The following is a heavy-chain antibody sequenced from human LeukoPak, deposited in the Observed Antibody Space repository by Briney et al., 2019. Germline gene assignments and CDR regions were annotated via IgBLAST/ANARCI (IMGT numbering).Heavy chain of an antibody. CDR1: GYTFTSYG. J-gene: IGHJ4*02. CDR3: ARVLSGYDAGPLDY. Sequence: GASVKVSCKASGYTFTSYGISWVRQAPGQGLEWMGWISAYNGNTNYAQKLQGRVTMTTDTSTSTAYMELRSLRSDDTAVYYCARVLSGYDAGPLDYWGQGTLVTVSS. V-gene: IGHV1-18*01. D-gene: IGHD5-12*01. CDR2: ISAYNGNT.